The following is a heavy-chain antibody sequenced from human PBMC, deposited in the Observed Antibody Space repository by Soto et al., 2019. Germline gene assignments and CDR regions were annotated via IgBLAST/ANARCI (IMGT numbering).Heavy chain of an antibody. Sequence: QVQLQESGPGLVKPSETLSLTCTVSGGSVSSGSYYWSWIRQPPGKGLEWIGYIYYSGSTNNTPSLESRLTILVDTSKSQFSLMLSSESAADTAVYYWARGCCDLGQGTLLTVSS. CDR2: IYYSGST. J-gene: IGHJ4*02. CDR1: GGSVSSGSYY. D-gene: IGHD2-15*01. V-gene: IGHV4-61*01. CDR3: ARGCCD.